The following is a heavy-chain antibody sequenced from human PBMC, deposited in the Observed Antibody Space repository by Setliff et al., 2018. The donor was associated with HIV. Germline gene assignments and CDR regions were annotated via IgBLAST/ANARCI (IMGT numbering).Heavy chain of an antibody. J-gene: IGHJ5*01. CDR1: GFIFSTYW. CDR2: INQDGSEK. Sequence: GGSLRLSCAASGFIFSTYWMNWVRQVPGKGLEWVANINQDGSEKKYVDSMKGRLTISRDNAKNSLYLQMTSLRAEDTALYFCARDPRTDSSYAWFDSWGQGTLVTVSS. CDR3: ARDPRTDSSYAWFDS. D-gene: IGHD6-6*01. V-gene: IGHV3-7*03.